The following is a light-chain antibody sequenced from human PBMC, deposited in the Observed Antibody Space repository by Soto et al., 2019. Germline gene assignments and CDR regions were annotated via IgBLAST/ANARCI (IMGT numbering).Light chain of an antibody. CDR3: AAWDDSLNGVV. V-gene: IGLV1-44*01. CDR2: TSN. J-gene: IGLJ2*01. CDR1: SSNIGSDT. Sequence: VLTQPPSASGTPGQRVAISCSGSSSNIGSDTVNWYQHLPGTAPKLLIHTSNQRPSGVPDRFSGSRSGTSASLAISGLQSEDEADYYCAAWDDSLNGVVFGGGTKLTVL.